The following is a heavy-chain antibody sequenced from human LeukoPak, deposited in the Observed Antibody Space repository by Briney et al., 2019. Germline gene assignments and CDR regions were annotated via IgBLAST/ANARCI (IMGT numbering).Heavy chain of an antibody. Sequence: SETLSLTCTVSGGSISSSSYYWGWIRQPPGKGLEWIGSLYYSGSTYYNPSLKSRVTISVDTSKNQFSLKLSSVTAADTAVYYCATGGDLFDYWGQGTLVTVSS. CDR1: GGSISSSSYY. D-gene: IGHD3-16*01. CDR3: ATGGDLFDY. J-gene: IGHJ4*02. CDR2: LYYSGST. V-gene: IGHV4-39*07.